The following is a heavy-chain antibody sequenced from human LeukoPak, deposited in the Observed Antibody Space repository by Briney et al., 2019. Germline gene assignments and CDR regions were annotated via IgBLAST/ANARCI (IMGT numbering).Heavy chain of an antibody. J-gene: IGHJ5*02. D-gene: IGHD3-3*01. V-gene: IGHV4-34*01. CDR2: INHSGST. CDR3: ARGASIYVLRFLEGRRFDP. Sequence: PSETLSLTCAVYGGSFSGYYWSWIRQPPGKGLEWIGDINHSGSTNYNPSLKSRVTISVDTSKNQFSLKLSSVTAADTAVYYCARGASIYVLRFLEGRRFDPWGQGTLVTVSS. CDR1: GGSFSGYY.